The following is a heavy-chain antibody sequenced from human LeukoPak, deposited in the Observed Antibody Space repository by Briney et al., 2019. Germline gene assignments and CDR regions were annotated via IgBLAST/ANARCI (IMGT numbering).Heavy chain of an antibody. V-gene: IGHV4-39*07. J-gene: IGHJ4*02. CDR1: GASISSTSHY. D-gene: IGHD2-15*01. CDR2: IYYTGST. CDR3: ASDAPGLLGY. Sequence: SETLSLTCTVSGASISSTSHYWGWIRQPPGKGLEWVGSIYYTGSTYNNPSLKSRVTISVDTSENQFSLKLNSVTAADTAVYFCASDAPGLLGYWGQGTLVTVSS.